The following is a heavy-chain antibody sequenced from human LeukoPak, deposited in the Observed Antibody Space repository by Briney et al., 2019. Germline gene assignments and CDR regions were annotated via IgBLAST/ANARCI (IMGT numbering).Heavy chain of an antibody. CDR1: GYSFTSYW. D-gene: IGHD3-22*01. CDR3: ARRQYYYDSSGYYGYGNWFDP. Sequence: LGESLKISCKGSGYSFTSYWIGWVRQLPGKGLEFMGIIYPGDSDTRYSPSFQGQVTISADKSISTAYLQWSSLKASDTAMYYCARRQYYYDSSGYYGYGNWFDPWGQGTLVTVSS. J-gene: IGHJ5*02. V-gene: IGHV5-51*01. CDR2: IYPGDSDT.